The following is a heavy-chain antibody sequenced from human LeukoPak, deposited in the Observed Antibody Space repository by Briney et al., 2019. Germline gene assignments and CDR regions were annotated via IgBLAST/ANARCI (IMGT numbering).Heavy chain of an antibody. Sequence: QSGGSLRLSCAASGFTFSSYGMHWVRQAPGKGLEWVAFIRYDGSNKYYADSVKGRFTISRDNSKNTLYLQMNSLRAEDTAVYYCAKVSLERSVFGVAQWGTYYYYYYMDVWGKGTTVTVSS. V-gene: IGHV3-30*02. CDR3: AKVSLERSVFGVAQWGTYYYYYYMDV. CDR1: GFTFSSYG. D-gene: IGHD3-3*01. CDR2: IRYDGSNK. J-gene: IGHJ6*03.